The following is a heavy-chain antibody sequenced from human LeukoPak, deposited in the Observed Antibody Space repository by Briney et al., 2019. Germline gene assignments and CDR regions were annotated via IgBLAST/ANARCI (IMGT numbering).Heavy chain of an antibody. J-gene: IGHJ4*02. D-gene: IGHD6-19*01. CDR1: GGSISSSNW. V-gene: IGHV4-4*02. Sequence: SGTLSLTCAVSGGSISSSNWWSWVRQPPGKGLEWIGEIYHSGSTNYNPSLKSRVTISVDKSKNQFSLKLSSVTAADTAVYYGASASIAVAGTYYFDYWGQGTLVTVSS. CDR2: IYHSGST. CDR3: ASASIAVAGTYYFDY.